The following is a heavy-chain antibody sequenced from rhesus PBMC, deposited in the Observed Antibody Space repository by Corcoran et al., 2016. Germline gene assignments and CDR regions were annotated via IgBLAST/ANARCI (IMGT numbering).Heavy chain of an antibody. V-gene: IGHV4S7*01. CDR3: ARDELELLSYNRFDV. D-gene: IGHD1-1*01. CDR2: IYSSNGNT. Sequence: QVQLQESGPGLLKPSDTLSLTCAVSGGSLSGGYGWGWIRQPPGTGGGWIGSIYSSNGNTYSHPSLKSRVTISTDTSKNQFSLKLSSVTAADTAVYYCARDELELLSYNRFDVWGPGVLVTVSS. CDR1: GGSLSGGYG. J-gene: IGHJ5-1*01.